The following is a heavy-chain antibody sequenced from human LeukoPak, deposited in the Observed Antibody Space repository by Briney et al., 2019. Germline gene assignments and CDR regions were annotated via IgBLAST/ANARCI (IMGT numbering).Heavy chain of an antibody. J-gene: IGHJ4*02. Sequence: GGSLRLSCAASGFTFSSYWMHWVRQAPGKGLVWVSRINSDGSSTSYADSVRGRFSISRDNAKNTLYLQMSSLRAEDTAVYYCARGLSGYASSLGYWGQGTLVTVSA. V-gene: IGHV3-74*01. CDR3: ARGLSGYASSLGY. D-gene: IGHD6-6*01. CDR1: GFTFSSYW. CDR2: INSDGSST.